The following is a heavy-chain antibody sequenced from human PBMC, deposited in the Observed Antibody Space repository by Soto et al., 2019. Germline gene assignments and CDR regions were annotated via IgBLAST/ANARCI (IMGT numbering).Heavy chain of an antibody. Sequence: SETLSLTCTVSGGSISSSSYYWGWIRHPPGKGLEWIGSIYYSGSTYYNPSLKSRVTLSVDTSKNQFSLNLSSVTAADTAVYYCARPGGTGGSYFDYWGQGTLVTVSS. CDR3: ARPGGTGGSYFDY. D-gene: IGHD1-26*01. J-gene: IGHJ4*02. CDR2: IYYSGST. CDR1: GGSISSSSYY. V-gene: IGHV4-39*01.